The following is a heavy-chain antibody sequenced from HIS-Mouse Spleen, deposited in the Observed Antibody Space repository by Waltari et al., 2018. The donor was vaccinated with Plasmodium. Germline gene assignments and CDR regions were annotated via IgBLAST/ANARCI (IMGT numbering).Heavy chain of an antibody. CDR1: GFTFSSYG. CDR3: AKDRRSSSWYVDY. V-gene: IGHV3-30*18. Sequence: QVQLVESGGGVVQPGRSLRLSCAASGFTFSSYGMHWVRPAPGKGLEWVAVISYDGSNKYYADSVKSRFTISRDNSKNTLYLQMNSLRAEDTAVYYCAKDRRSSSWYVDYWGQGTLVTVSS. D-gene: IGHD6-13*01. CDR2: ISYDGSNK. J-gene: IGHJ4*02.